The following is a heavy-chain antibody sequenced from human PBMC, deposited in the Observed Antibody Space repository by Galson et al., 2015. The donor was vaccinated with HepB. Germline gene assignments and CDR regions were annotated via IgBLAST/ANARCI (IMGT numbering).Heavy chain of an antibody. J-gene: IGHJ6*02. CDR1: GSAFSDYG. CDR3: SRDAHGDSEVGGGMDV. D-gene: IGHD4-17*01. Sequence: SLRLSCAASGSAFSDYGMHWVRQAPGKGLEWVAVIWTAGSKQYYADSVRGRFTISRDNSKNTLYLQMNSLRAEDTAVYYCSRDAHGDSEVGGGMDVWGQGTTVTVSS. V-gene: IGHV3-33*01. CDR2: IWTAGSKQ.